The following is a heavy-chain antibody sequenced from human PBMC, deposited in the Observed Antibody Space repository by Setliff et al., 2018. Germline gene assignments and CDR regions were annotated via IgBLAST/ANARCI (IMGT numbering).Heavy chain of an antibody. D-gene: IGHD1-20*01. J-gene: IGHJ4*01. CDR2: IRNDGSSQ. V-gene: IGHV3-30*02. Sequence: GGSLRLSCILSGFSAASGFTFSSSGMHWVRQAPGKGLEWVTFIRNDGSSQYYADSVKGRFTISRDNAKNSLYLQMNSLRVEDTALYYCARDGNNWNDLDYWGHGTLVTVSS. CDR1: GFTFSSSG. CDR3: ARDGNNWNDLDY.